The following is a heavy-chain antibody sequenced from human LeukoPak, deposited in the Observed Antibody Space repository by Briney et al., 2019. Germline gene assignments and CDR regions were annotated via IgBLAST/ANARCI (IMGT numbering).Heavy chain of an antibody. J-gene: IGHJ4*02. Sequence: PGGSLRLSCAASGFTFSSYAMHWVRQAPGKGLEWVAVISYDGSIKYYADSVKGRFTTSRDNSKNMLYLQMDSLRPEDTAVYYCTKSGSRYCTGGNCYFDYWGQGTLVTVSS. CDR3: TKSGSRYCTGGNCYFDY. CDR1: GFTFSSYA. V-gene: IGHV3-30-3*02. CDR2: ISYDGSIK. D-gene: IGHD2-8*02.